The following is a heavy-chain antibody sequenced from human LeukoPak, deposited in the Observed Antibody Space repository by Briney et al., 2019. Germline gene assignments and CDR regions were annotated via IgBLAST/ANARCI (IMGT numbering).Heavy chain of an antibody. J-gene: IGHJ3*02. CDR2: ISSSSSTI. CDR3: ARDVAVAGHDAFDI. V-gene: IGHV3-48*03. D-gene: IGHD6-19*01. Sequence: PGGSLRLSCAASGFTFSSYEMNWVRQAPGKGLVGVLYISSSSSTIYYAESVKGRFTISRDNAKNSLYLQMNSLRAEDTAVYYCARDVAVAGHDAFDIWGQGTMVTVSS. CDR1: GFTFSSYE.